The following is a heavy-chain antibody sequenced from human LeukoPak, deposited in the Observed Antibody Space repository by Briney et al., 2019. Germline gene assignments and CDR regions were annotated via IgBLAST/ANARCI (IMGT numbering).Heavy chain of an antibody. CDR3: ARGRRNSGSYPSYWYFDL. J-gene: IGHJ2*01. V-gene: IGHV4-34*01. D-gene: IGHD1-26*01. Sequence: PSETLSLTCAVYGGSFSGYYWSWIRQPPGKGLEWIGEINHSGSTNYNPSLKSRVTISVDTSKNQFSQKLSSVTAADTAVYYCARGRRNSGSYPSYWYFDLWGRGTLVTVSS. CDR1: GGSFSGYY. CDR2: INHSGST.